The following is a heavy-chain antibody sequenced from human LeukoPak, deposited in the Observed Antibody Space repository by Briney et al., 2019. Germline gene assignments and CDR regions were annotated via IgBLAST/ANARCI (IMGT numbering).Heavy chain of an antibody. CDR3: ARHKRVPAARVDY. D-gene: IGHD2-2*01. V-gene: IGHV4-39*01. J-gene: IGHJ4*02. CDR2: IYYSGST. Sequence: SETLSLTCTVSGGSISSSSYYWGWIRQPPGKGLEWIGSIYYSGSTYYNPSLKSRVTISVDTSKNQFSLKLSSVTAADTAVYYCARHKRVPAARVDYWGQGTRVTVSS. CDR1: GGSISSSSYY.